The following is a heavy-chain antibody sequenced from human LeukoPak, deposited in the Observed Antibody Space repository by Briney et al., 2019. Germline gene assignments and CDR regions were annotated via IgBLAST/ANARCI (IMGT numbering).Heavy chain of an antibody. D-gene: IGHD6-13*01. Sequence: GESLRISCKGSGYSFTSYWISWVRQMPGKGLEWMGRIDPSDSYTNYSPSFQGHVTISADKSISTAYLQRSSLKASDTAMYYCARDIAAAGIIYYGMDVWGQGTTVTVSS. CDR1: GYSFTSYW. J-gene: IGHJ6*02. CDR2: IDPSDSYT. V-gene: IGHV5-10-1*01. CDR3: ARDIAAAGIIYYGMDV.